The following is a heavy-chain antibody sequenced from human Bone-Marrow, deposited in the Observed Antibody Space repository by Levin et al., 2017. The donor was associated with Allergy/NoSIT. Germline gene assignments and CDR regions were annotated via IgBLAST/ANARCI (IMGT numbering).Heavy chain of an antibody. D-gene: IGHD3-10*01. CDR1: GYTFSDYS. V-gene: IGHV7-4-1*02. Sequence: ASVKVSCKTSGYTFSDYSMNWVRQAPGQGLEWMGWINTDTGHPTYAQGFTGRFVFSLDTSVSSTHLQISDLKADDTAVYYCARGQRGQDNWGQGTLVTVSS. J-gene: IGHJ4*02. CDR2: INTDTGHP. CDR3: ARGQRGQDN.